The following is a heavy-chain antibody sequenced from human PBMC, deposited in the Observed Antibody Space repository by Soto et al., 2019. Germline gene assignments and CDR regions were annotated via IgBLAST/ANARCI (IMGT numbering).Heavy chain of an antibody. J-gene: IGHJ4*02. CDR3: ASQEKVVVVAATAFDY. V-gene: IGHV4-30-2*03. D-gene: IGHD2-15*01. CDR2: IYHSGST. CDR1: GGSISSGGYS. Sequence: SETLSLTCAVSGGSISSGGYSWSWIRQPPGKGLEWIGSIYHSGSTYYNPSLKSRVTISVDTSKNQFSLKLSSVTAADTAVYYCASQEKVVVVAATAFDYWGQGTLVTVSS.